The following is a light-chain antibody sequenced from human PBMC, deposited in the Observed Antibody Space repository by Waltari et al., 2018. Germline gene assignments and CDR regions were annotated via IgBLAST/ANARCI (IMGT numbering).Light chain of an antibody. CDR1: SSDVGAYTY. CDR2: QVS. J-gene: IGLJ2*01. CDR3: SSYTTSGTFV. Sequence: QSALTQPASASGSPGQSITIPCTGTSSDVGAYTYVSWYQHHPGKAPKIMIYQVSNRPSGVSKRLSGSKSGNTASLTISGLQAEDEGDYYCSSYTTSGTFVFGGGTKLTVL. V-gene: IGLV2-14*01.